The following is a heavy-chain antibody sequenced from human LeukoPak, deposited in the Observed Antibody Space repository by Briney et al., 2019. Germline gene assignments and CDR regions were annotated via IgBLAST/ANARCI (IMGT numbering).Heavy chain of an antibody. Sequence: ASVKVSCKASGYTFTGYYMHWVRQAPGQGLEWMGWINPSSGGINYAQKFQGRVTMTRDTSISTAYMELSRLRSDDTAVYYCARVLGYCSSTSCPWPDYWGQGTLVSVSS. D-gene: IGHD2-2*01. V-gene: IGHV1-2*02. CDR3: ARVLGYCSSTSCPWPDY. CDR1: GYTFTGYY. CDR2: INPSSGGI. J-gene: IGHJ4*02.